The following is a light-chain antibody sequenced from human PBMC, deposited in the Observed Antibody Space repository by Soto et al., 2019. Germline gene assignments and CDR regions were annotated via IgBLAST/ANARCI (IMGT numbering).Light chain of an antibody. V-gene: IGKV3-20*01. CDR2: VAS. CDR1: QTVSSNN. CDR3: QQDGSSPFT. J-gene: IGKJ3*01. Sequence: DIVLTQSPGTLSLSPGERATLSCRASQTVSSNNLALYQQKRGQAPRLLIYVASSRAAAIPDRFRGSGSGTDFTLIISSLATEDFAVYYCQQDGSSPFTFGPGTAVDIK.